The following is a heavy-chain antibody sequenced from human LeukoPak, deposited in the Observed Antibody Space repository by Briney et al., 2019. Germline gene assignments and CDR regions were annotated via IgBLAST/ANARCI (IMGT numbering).Heavy chain of an antibody. V-gene: IGHV3-30*02. CDR1: GFTFSSYG. Sequence: GGSLRLSCAASGFTFSSYGMNWVRQAPGKGLEWVAFIRYDGSNKYYADSVKGRFTISRDNSKNTLYLQMNTLRAEDTAVYYCAKDGGAVAGTRIDYWGQGTLVTVSS. CDR3: AKDGGAVAGTRIDY. D-gene: IGHD6-19*01. CDR2: IRYDGSNK. J-gene: IGHJ4*02.